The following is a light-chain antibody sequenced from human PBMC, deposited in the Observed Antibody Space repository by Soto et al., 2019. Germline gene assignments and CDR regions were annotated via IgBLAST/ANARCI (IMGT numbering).Light chain of an antibody. Sequence: EIVLTQSPATLSLSPGERATLSCRASQTVSKHLAWYQQRPGQAPRILIYDTSNRAAGIPARFSGSGSGTDFTLTISSLEPEDFALYYCQQRSNWPPRYTFGQGTKLEIQ. J-gene: IGKJ2*01. CDR1: QTVSKH. CDR3: QQRSNWPPRYT. CDR2: DTS. V-gene: IGKV3-11*01.